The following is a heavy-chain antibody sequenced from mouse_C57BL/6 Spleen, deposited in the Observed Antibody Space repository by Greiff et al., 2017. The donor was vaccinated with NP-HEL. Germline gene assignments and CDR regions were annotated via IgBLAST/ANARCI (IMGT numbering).Heavy chain of an antibody. CDR3: ARGIYYGNSPYAMDY. D-gene: IGHD2-1*01. Sequence: VQLQQSGPELVKPGASVKMSCKASGYTFTDYNMHWVKQSHGKSLEWIGYINPNNGGTSYNQKFKGKATLTVNKSSSTAYMELRSLTSEDSAVYYCARGIYYGNSPYAMDYWGQGTSVTVSS. V-gene: IGHV1-22*01. J-gene: IGHJ4*01. CDR1: GYTFTDYN. CDR2: INPNNGGT.